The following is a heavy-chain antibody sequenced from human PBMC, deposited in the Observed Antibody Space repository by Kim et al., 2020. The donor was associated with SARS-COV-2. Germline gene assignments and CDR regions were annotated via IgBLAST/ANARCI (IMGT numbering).Heavy chain of an antibody. CDR1: GYTFSSYD. CDR3: ARGRSRLRRISWVDP. J-gene: IGHJ5*02. Sequence: ASVKVSCTASGYTFSSYDINWVRQATGQGPEWMGWMNPNSGRTGYSQKFQGRVTMTSNTSINTAYMELSSLRSEDTAVYYCARGRSRLRRISWVDPWGQGTLVTVS. CDR2: MNPNSGRT. V-gene: IGHV1-8*01. D-gene: IGHD4-17*01.